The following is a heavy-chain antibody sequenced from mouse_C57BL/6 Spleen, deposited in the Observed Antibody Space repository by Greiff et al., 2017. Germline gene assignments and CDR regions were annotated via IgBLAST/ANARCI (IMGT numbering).Heavy chain of an antibody. Sequence: EVQLMEPEAGLVQPGSSMKLSCTASGFTFSDYYMAWVRQVPEQGLEWVANINYDGSSTYYLYTFKSRFIISGDNAKNILYLQMSSLTSEDTATYYCARAYYDYDGFFDYWGQGTTLTVSS. CDR3: ARAYYDYDGFFDY. CDR1: GFTFSDYY. D-gene: IGHD2-4*01. V-gene: IGHV5-16*01. J-gene: IGHJ2*01. CDR2: INYDGSST.